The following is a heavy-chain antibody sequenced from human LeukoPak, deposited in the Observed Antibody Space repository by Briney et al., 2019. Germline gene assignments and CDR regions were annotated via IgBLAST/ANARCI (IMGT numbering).Heavy chain of an antibody. J-gene: IGHJ4*02. D-gene: IGHD3-16*01. CDR2: ISTSGSTI. Sequence: PGGSLRLSCAASGFTFSTYEMTWVRQAPGKGLEWVSHISTSGSTINYADSVKGRFTISRDNAKNSLYLQMNSLRAEGTAVYYCARGGSYFVHWGQGTLVTVSS. V-gene: IGHV3-48*03. CDR3: ARGGSYFVH. CDR1: GFTFSTYE.